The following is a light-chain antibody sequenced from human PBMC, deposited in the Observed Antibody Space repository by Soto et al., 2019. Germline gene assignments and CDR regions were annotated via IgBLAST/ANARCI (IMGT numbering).Light chain of an antibody. CDR1: QSISNW. CDR3: QQYDTYSQT. Sequence: DIQMTQSPSTLSASVGDRVTITYRASQSISNWLAWYQQKPGKAPKLLIYKASSLESGVPSRFSGSGSGTEFTLTISCLQPDDFATYYCQQYDTYSQTFGQGTKLEIK. CDR2: KAS. V-gene: IGKV1-5*03. J-gene: IGKJ2*01.